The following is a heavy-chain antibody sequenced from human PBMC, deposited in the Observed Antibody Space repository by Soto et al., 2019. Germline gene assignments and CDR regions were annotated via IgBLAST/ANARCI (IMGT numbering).Heavy chain of an antibody. CDR1: GYPFTSYG. Sequence: GSVKVSFKASGYPFTSYGISWVRQAPGQGLEWMGWISAYNGNTNYAQKLHGRVTMTTDTSTSTAYMELRSLRSDDTAVYYCARGLLGITGPETEDYWGQGTMVTVSS. J-gene: IGHJ4*02. D-gene: IGHD1-20*01. V-gene: IGHV1-18*04. CDR3: ARGLLGITGPETEDY. CDR2: ISAYNGNT.